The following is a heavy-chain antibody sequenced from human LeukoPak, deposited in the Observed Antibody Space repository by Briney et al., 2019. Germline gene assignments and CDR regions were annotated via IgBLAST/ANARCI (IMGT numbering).Heavy chain of an antibody. CDR1: GYTFTGYY. D-gene: IGHD5-24*01. J-gene: IGHJ6*03. Sequence: SVKVSCKASGYTFTGYYMHWVRQAPGQGLEWMGGIIPIFGTANYAQKFQGRVTITTDESTSTAYMELSSLRSEDTAVYYCARDLRRDGYNYHYYYYMDVWGKGTTVTVSS. CDR3: ARDLRRDGYNYHYYYYMDV. V-gene: IGHV1-69*05. CDR2: IIPIFGTA.